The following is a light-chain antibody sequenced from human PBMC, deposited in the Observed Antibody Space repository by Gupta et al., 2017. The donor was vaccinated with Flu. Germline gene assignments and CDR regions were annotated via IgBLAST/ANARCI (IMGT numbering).Light chain of an antibody. J-gene: IGKJ2*01. CDR3: HQCSKSPPT. CDR1: QTVDRNK. CDR2: SAS. Sequence: ATLSLSPGDRATVSCRASQTVDRNKVTWYQQKPGQAPSPIMLSASSRAAGIPDRFSGSGSGTDFTLTISRLEPEDFAVYYCHQCSKSPPTFGQGTRLEIK. V-gene: IGKV3-20*01.